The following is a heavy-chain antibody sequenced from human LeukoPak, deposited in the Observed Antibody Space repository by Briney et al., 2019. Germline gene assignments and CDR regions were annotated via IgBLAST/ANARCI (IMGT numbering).Heavy chain of an antibody. V-gene: IGHV1-2*02. CDR3: ARSVAYYDSSGYLRLFDY. CDR1: GYTFTGYY. J-gene: IGHJ4*02. Sequence: ASVKVSCKASGYTFTGYYMHWVRQTPGQELEWMGWINPNSGGTNYAQKFQGRVTMTRDTSISTAYMELSRLRSDDTAVYYCARSVAYYDSSGYLRLFDYWGQGTLVTVSS. D-gene: IGHD3-22*01. CDR2: INPNSGGT.